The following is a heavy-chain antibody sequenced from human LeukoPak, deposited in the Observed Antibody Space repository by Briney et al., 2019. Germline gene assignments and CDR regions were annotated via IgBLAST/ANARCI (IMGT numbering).Heavy chain of an antibody. D-gene: IGHD3-3*01. V-gene: IGHV3-74*01. Sequence: GGSLRLSCAASGFIFSSYWMHWVRQAPGKGLVWVSRINSDGSSTSYADSVKGRFTISRDNAKNTLYLQMNSLRAEDTAVYYCARSVYDFWSGYYPWGQGTLVTVSS. CDR1: GFIFSSYW. J-gene: IGHJ5*02. CDR2: INSDGSST. CDR3: ARSVYDFWSGYYP.